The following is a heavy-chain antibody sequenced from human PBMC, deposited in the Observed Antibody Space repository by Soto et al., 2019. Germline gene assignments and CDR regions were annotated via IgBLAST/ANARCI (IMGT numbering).Heavy chain of an antibody. Sequence: QVQLVQSGAEVKKPGASVKVSCKASGYTFTSYGISWVRQAPGQGLEWMGWISAYNGNTNYAQKFQGRVTITRDTSASTAYMELSSLRSEDTAVYYCARLWYSSSHWGMDVWGQGTTVTVSS. V-gene: IGHV1-18*01. CDR1: GYTFTSYG. D-gene: IGHD6-13*01. J-gene: IGHJ6*02. CDR2: ISAYNGNT. CDR3: ARLWYSSSHWGMDV.